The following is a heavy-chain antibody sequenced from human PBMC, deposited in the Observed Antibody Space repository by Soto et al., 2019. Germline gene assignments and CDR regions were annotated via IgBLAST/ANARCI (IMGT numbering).Heavy chain of an antibody. Sequence: PSETLSLTCTVSGGSTSSGDYYWSWSRQPPGKGLEWIGYIYYSGSTYYNPSLKSRVTISVDTSKNQFSLKLSSVTAADTAVYYCARASYNWNDGAFDYWGQGTLVTVSS. CDR2: IYYSGST. CDR1: GGSTSSGDYY. CDR3: ARASYNWNDGAFDY. V-gene: IGHV4-30-4*01. D-gene: IGHD1-20*01. J-gene: IGHJ4*02.